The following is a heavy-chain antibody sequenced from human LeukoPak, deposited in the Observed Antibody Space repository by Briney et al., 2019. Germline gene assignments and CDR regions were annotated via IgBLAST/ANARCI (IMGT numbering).Heavy chain of an antibody. CDR1: GFNFSAYE. J-gene: IGHJ4*02. CDR2: ISTSSTYI. V-gene: IGHV3-21*06. D-gene: IGHD1-1*01. CDR3: VRKMKTGSSSGDYDY. Sequence: GGSLRLSCAASGFNFSAYEMNWVRQAPGRGLEWVSSISTSSTYIYYAGSVEGRFTISRDNPKNSLFLQMNSLRAEDTAIYYCVRKMKTGSSSGDYDYWGQGTLVTVSS.